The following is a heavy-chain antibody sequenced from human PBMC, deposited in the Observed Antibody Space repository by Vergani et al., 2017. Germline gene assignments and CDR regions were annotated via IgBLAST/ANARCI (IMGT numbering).Heavy chain of an antibody. D-gene: IGHD3-10*01. CDR3: TTAWGLYYLHGEYFQY. Sequence: EVQLLESGGGLVQPGGSRRLSCAGAGFTFDTYTMAYVRQAPGKGLEWFATLSSGGGDIFYADSVKGLFTISRDNSQNTLFLQMNSLKDEDTAVYYCTTAWGLYYLHGEYFQYWGRGTLVSVSS. CDR1: GFTFDTYT. V-gene: IGHV3-23*01. CDR2: LSSGGGDI. J-gene: IGHJ1*01.